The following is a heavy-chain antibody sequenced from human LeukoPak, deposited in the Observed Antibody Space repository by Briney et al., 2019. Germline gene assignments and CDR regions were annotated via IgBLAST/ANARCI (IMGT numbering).Heavy chain of an antibody. CDR3: AKDGFVPPPHSRRSGRPYYYDD. J-gene: IGHJ4*02. V-gene: IGHV3-23*01. D-gene: IGHD1-26*01. CDR2: ISGSGGST. CDR1: GFTFSTYG. Sequence: GGSLTLSCAASGFTFSTYGMSWVRQAPGKGLEWVSAISGSGGSTYYADSVKGRFTISIDNSKNTLYLQMNSLRAEHTAVYYCAKDGFVPPPHSRRSGRPYYYDDWGRGPLVTVSS.